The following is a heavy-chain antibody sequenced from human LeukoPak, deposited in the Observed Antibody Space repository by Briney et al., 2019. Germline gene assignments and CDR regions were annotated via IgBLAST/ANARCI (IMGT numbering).Heavy chain of an antibody. Sequence: SETLSLTCAVSGGSISSGAYSWSWIRQPPGKGLEWIGNIYDSGSTYYNASLQSRVTISIDTSKNQFSLRLSSVTAADTAMYYCAKSGGYGLIDYWGQGTLVTVSS. CDR2: IYDSGST. J-gene: IGHJ4*02. D-gene: IGHD1-26*01. CDR1: GGSISSGAYS. V-gene: IGHV4-30-4*07. CDR3: AKSGGYGLIDY.